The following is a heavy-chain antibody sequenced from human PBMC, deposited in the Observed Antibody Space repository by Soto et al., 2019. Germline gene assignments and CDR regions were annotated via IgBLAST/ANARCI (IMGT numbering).Heavy chain of an antibody. Sequence: QITLKESGPTLVKPTQTLTLTCTFSGFSLSTSGVGVGWIRQPPGKALEWLAVIYWDDTKHYSPSLKSRRTITKDTSKNQVVLTMTNMDPVDTATYYCAHKGYGDDPIDYWGQGTLVTVSS. CDR2: IYWDDTK. CDR3: AHKGYGDDPIDY. D-gene: IGHD4-17*01. J-gene: IGHJ4*02. V-gene: IGHV2-5*02. CDR1: GFSLSTSGVG.